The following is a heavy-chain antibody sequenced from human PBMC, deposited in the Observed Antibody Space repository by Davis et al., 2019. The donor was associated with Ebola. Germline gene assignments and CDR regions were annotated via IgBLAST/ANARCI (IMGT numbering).Heavy chain of an antibody. D-gene: IGHD2-21*01. Sequence: PGGSLRLSCAASGFTFSSYWMHWVRQAPGKGLEWLSRTDSDGSDTSYGDSVKGRFTISRDNAKKSLYLQMNNLRAEDTAVYYCAKDLLWWSASDVWGQGTTVTVSS. V-gene: IGHV3-74*01. J-gene: IGHJ6*02. CDR3: AKDLLWWSASDV. CDR1: GFTFSSYW. CDR2: TDSDGSDT.